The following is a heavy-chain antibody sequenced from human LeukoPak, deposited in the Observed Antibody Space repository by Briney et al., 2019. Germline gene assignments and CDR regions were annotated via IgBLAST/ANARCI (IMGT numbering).Heavy chain of an antibody. J-gene: IGHJ6*02. Sequence: PSETLSLTCTVSGDSISSYYWSWIRQPPGKGLDWIGYISYSGSTSYNPSLKSRVTISVDTSKNQFSLKLSSVTAADTAVYYCARASITMVRGVIYYYYGMDVWGRGTTVTVSS. D-gene: IGHD3-10*01. CDR3: ARASITMVRGVIYYYYGMDV. CDR1: GDSISSYY. CDR2: ISYSGST. V-gene: IGHV4-59*01.